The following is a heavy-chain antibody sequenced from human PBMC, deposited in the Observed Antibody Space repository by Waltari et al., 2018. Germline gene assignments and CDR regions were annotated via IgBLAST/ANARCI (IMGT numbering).Heavy chain of an antibody. J-gene: IGHJ5*02. CDR1: GFTFSSYA. CDR2: ISGSGGST. Sequence: EVQLLESGGGLVQPGGSLRLSCAASGFTFSSYAMSWVRQAPGKGLEGGSAISGSGGSTYYADSVKGRFTISRDNSKNTLYLQMNSLRAEDTAVYYCAGPVGAWFDPWGQGTLVTVSS. D-gene: IGHD1-26*01. V-gene: IGHV3-23*01. CDR3: AGPVGAWFDP.